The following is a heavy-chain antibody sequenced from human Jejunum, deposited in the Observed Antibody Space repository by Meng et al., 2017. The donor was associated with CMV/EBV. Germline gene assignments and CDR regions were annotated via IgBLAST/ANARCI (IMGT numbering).Heavy chain of an antibody. J-gene: IGHJ4*02. V-gene: IGHV1-2*02. CDR2: INPNIGGT. Sequence: QVQLVQSGAEVGKPGASVKVSCKASGYTFTDYYIHWVRQAPGQGPEWMGWINPNIGGTNYAQKFQGRVTITRDTSISTAYMELSSLRSDDTAVYYCTRKTPSPFYFDYWGQGTLVTVSS. CDR1: GYTFTDYY. CDR3: TRKTPSPFYFDY.